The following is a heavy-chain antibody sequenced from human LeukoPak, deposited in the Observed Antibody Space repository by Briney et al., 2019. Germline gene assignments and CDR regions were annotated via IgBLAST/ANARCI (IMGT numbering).Heavy chain of an antibody. Sequence: SETLSPTCTVSGGSISSGDYYWSWIRQPPGKGLEWIGYIYYSGSTYYNPSLKSRLSISVDTSKNQFSLKLNSVTAADTAVYYCARGQRWLQSFDYWGQGILVTVSS. J-gene: IGHJ4*02. CDR2: IYYSGST. CDR1: GGSISSGDYY. D-gene: IGHD5-24*01. CDR3: ARGQRWLQSFDY. V-gene: IGHV4-30-4*08.